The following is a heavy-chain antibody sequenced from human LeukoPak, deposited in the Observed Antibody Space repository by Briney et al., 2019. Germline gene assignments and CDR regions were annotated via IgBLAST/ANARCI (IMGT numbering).Heavy chain of an antibody. Sequence: PGGSLRLSCAASGFTFSSYWMHWVRQAPGKGLVWVSRINSDGSSTNYADSVKGRFTISRDNAKNTLYMQMNSLRAEDTAVYYCAKGCGGTCYSDFDLWGRGTLVTVSS. CDR3: AKGCGGTCYSDFDL. CDR2: INSDGSST. CDR1: GFTFSSYW. D-gene: IGHD2-15*01. J-gene: IGHJ4*02. V-gene: IGHV3-74*01.